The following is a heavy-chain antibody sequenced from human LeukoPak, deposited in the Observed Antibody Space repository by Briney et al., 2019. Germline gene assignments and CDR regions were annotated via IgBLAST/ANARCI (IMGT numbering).Heavy chain of an antibody. Sequence: GGSLRLSCAASGFTFSSYGMHWVRQGPGKGLEWVAVISYDGSNKYYADSVKGRFTISRDNSKNTLYLQMNSLRAEDTAVYYCAEESEDIVVVVAAHYYFDYWGQGTLVTVSS. V-gene: IGHV3-30*18. D-gene: IGHD2-15*01. J-gene: IGHJ4*02. CDR2: ISYDGSNK. CDR1: GFTFSSYG. CDR3: AEESEDIVVVVAAHYYFDY.